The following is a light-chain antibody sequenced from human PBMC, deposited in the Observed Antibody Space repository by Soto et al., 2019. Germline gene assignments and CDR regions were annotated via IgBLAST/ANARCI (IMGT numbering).Light chain of an antibody. Sequence: SVLTQPPSMSGAPGQKVPLSCPWGSSKIGARFDVHWYRHLPGTAPKLLISVNTNGPSGVADRFSGSKSGTSASLAIAGLRAEDEADYYCQSYDSSLAGFVFGTGTKVTVL. J-gene: IGLJ1*01. CDR2: VNT. CDR3: QSYDSSLAGFV. V-gene: IGLV1-40*01. CDR1: SSKIGARFD.